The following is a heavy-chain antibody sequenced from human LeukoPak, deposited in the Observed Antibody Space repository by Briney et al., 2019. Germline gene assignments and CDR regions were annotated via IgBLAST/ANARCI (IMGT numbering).Heavy chain of an antibody. CDR2: INHSGST. CDR3: ARSQQLVLGYYYYYYMDV. CDR1: GGSFSGYY. J-gene: IGHJ6*03. Sequence: PSETLSLTCAVYGGSFSGYYWSWLRQPPGKGLEWIGEINHSGSTNYNPSLKSRVTISVDTSKNQFSLKLSSVTAADTAVYYCARSQQLVLGYYYYYYMDVWGKGTTVTISS. D-gene: IGHD6-13*01. V-gene: IGHV4-34*01.